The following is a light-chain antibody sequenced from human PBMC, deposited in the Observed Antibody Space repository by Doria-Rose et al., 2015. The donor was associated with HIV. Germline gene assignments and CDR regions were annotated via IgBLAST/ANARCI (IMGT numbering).Light chain of an antibody. Sequence: DIVMTQTPGTLSLSPGERATLSCRASQSFSSTYLDWYQQKPGQAPSLLIYDGYTRATGIPDRFSASGSGTDFTLTINRLEPEDFALYYCHQYGTSWTFGQGTKVEI. CDR1: QSFSSTY. CDR2: DGY. J-gene: IGKJ1*01. V-gene: IGKV3-20*01. CDR3: HQYGTSWT.